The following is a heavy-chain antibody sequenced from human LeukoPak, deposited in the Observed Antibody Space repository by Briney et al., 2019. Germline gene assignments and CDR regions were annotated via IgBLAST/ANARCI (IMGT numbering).Heavy chain of an antibody. CDR1: GGSISSSSYY. D-gene: IGHD4-23*01. V-gene: IGHV4-39*07. CDR2: IYYSGST. CDR3: ARDSVCGGNSGSDY. J-gene: IGHJ4*02. Sequence: PSETLSLTCTVSGGSISSSSYYWGWIRQPPGKGLEWIGSIYYSGSTYYNPSLKSRVTISVDTSKNQFSLKLSSVTAADTAVYYCARDSVCGGNSGSDYWGQGTLVTVSS.